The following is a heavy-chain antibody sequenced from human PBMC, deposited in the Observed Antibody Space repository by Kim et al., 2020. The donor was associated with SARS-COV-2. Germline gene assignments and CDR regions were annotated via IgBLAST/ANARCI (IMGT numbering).Heavy chain of an antibody. V-gene: IGHV4-34*01. CDR2: INHSGST. D-gene: IGHD3-10*01. CDR1: GGSFSGYY. CDR3: ARGLPITMVRGVISPWFDP. Sequence: SETLSLTCAVYGGSFSGYYWSWIRQPPGKGLEWIGEINHSGSTNYNPSLKSRVTISVDTSKNQFSLKLSSVTAADTAVYYCARGLPITMVRGVISPWFDPWGQGTLVTVSS. J-gene: IGHJ5*02.